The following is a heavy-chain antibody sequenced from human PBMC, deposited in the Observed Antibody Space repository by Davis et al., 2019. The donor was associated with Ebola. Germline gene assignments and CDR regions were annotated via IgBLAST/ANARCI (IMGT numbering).Heavy chain of an antibody. V-gene: IGHV3-30*03. CDR1: GFTFSSYG. CDR2: ISYDGSNK. Sequence: GESLKISCAASGFTFSSYGMHWVRQAPGKGLEWVAVISYDGSNKYYADSVKGRFTISRDNAKNSLYLQMNSLRAEDTAVYHCARAVQGVAATVPYYFYGMDVWGQGTTVTVSS. J-gene: IGHJ6*02. CDR3: ARAVQGVAATVPYYFYGMDV. D-gene: IGHD6-25*01.